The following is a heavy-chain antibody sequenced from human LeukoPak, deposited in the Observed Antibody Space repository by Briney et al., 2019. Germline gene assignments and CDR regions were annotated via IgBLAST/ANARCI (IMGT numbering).Heavy chain of an antibody. CDR1: GFTFDDYG. D-gene: IGHD1-26*01. CDR3: ARGGDSIVGATIFDY. J-gene: IGHJ4*02. Sequence: PGGSLRLSCAASGFTFDDYGMSWVRQAPGKGLEWVSGIHWNGDTTGYADSLKGRFTISRDNAKNSLYLQINSLRAEDTALYYCARGGDSIVGATIFDYWGQGTLVTVSS. CDR2: IHWNGDTT. V-gene: IGHV3-20*04.